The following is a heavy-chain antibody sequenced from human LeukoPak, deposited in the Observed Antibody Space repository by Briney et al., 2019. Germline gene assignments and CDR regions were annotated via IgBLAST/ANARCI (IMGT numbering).Heavy chain of an antibody. CDR2: IIPIFGTA. CDR3: ARVCTVVPAAMTLTCAFDI. CDR1: GGTFSSYA. V-gene: IGHV1-69*13. Sequence: GASVKVSCKASGGTFSSYAISWVRQAPGQGLEWMGGIIPIFGTANYAQKFQGRVTITADESTSTAYMELSSLRSEDTAVYYCARVCTVVPAAMTLTCAFDIWGQGTMVTVSS. D-gene: IGHD2-2*01. J-gene: IGHJ3*02.